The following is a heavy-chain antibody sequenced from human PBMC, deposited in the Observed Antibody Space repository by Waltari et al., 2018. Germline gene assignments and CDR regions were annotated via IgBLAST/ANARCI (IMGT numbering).Heavy chain of an antibody. V-gene: IGHV4-61*09. CDR1: GGSISSGSYY. CDR3: AREAYCGGDCYLIDY. D-gene: IGHD2-21*01. Sequence: QVQLQESGPGLVKPSQTLSLTCTVSGGSISSGSYYWSWIRQPAGKGLEWIGYIYTSGSTNYNPSLKSRVTISVDTSKNQFSLKLSSVTAADTAVYYCAREAYCGGDCYLIDYWGQGTLVTVSS. CDR2: IYTSGST. J-gene: IGHJ4*02.